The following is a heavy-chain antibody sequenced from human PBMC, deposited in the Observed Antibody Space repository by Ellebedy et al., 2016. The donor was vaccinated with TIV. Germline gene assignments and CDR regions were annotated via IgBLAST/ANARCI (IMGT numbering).Heavy chain of an antibody. CDR2: ITGSGYST. D-gene: IGHD6-19*01. Sequence: GESLKISXAASGLTFSSYAMSWVRQAPGKGLEWVSCITGSGYSTYYADSVKGRFTISRDNSKNTLYLQMNSLRPEDTAVYYCAGGGGWLIEHWGQGTLVTVSS. V-gene: IGHV3-23*01. J-gene: IGHJ1*01. CDR3: AGGGGWLIEH. CDR1: GLTFSSYA.